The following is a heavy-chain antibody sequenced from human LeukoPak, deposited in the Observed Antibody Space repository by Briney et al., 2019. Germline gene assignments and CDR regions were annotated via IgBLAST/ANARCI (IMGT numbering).Heavy chain of an antibody. J-gene: IGHJ6*03. CDR3: ARVFRGYSSGRRNYYMDV. D-gene: IGHD6-19*01. CDR2: IYYSGST. V-gene: IGHV4-39*07. CDR1: GDSISSSSYY. Sequence: PSETLSLTCTVSGDSISSSSYYWGWIRQPPGKGLEWIGSIYYSGSTYYNPSLKSRVTISVDTSKNQFSLKLSSVTAADTAVYYCARVFRGYSSGRRNYYMDVWGKGTTVTVSS.